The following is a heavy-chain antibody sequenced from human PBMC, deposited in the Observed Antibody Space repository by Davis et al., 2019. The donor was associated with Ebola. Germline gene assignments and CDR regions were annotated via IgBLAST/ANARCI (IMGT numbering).Heavy chain of an antibody. CDR1: GGSISSSSYY. CDR3: ARCGYYYDSSGYYAPWYFDY. J-gene: IGHJ4*02. CDR2: IYYSGST. D-gene: IGHD3-22*01. Sequence: MPSETLSLTCTVSGGSISSSSYYWGWIRQPPGKGLEWIGSIYYSGSTNYNPSLKSRVTISVDTSKNQFSLKLSSVTAADTAVYYCARCGYYYDSSGYYAPWYFDYWGQGTLVTVSS. V-gene: IGHV4-39*07.